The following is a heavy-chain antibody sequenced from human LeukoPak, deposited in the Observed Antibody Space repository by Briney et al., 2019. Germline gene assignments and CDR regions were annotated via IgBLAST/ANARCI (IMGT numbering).Heavy chain of an antibody. D-gene: IGHD3-22*01. V-gene: IGHV3-23*01. CDR1: GFSFSNSA. CDR2: ISDSAAHT. Sequence: QSGGSLRLSCAASGFSFSNSAMNWVRQAPGKGLEWVSCISDSAAHTYYTDSVKGRFTISRDNYKNTLYLQMNDLRPEDTALYYCAKAFPGQWLTPGDDWGQGTLVTVSS. J-gene: IGHJ4*02. CDR3: AKAFPGQWLTPGDD.